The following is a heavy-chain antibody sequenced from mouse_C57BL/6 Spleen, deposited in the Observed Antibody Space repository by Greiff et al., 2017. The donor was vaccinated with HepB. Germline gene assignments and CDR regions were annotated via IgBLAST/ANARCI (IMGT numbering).Heavy chain of an antibody. Sequence: EVMLVESGGGLVQPGGSLKLSCAASGFTFSDYYMYWVRQTPEKRLEWVAYISNGGGSTYYPDTVKGRFTISRDNAKNTLYLQMSRLKSEDTAMYYCARQEDGYPFAYWGQGTLVTVSA. CDR3: ARQEDGYPFAY. CDR1: GFTFSDYY. D-gene: IGHD2-3*01. J-gene: IGHJ3*01. V-gene: IGHV5-12*01. CDR2: ISNGGGST.